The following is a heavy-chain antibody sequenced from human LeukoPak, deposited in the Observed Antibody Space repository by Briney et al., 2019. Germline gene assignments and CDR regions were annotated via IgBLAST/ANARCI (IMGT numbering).Heavy chain of an antibody. CDR3: AREGYYDSTGLDY. D-gene: IGHD3-22*01. CDR1: GGSISTSSYY. CDR2: IFYSGST. Sequence: PSETLSLTCTVSGGSISTSSYYWGWVRQPPGKGLEWIGNIFYSGSTYYSPSLKSRVTISLDTSRNQFSLKLNSVTAADTAVYYCAREGYYDSTGLDYWGQGTLVTVSS. J-gene: IGHJ4*02. V-gene: IGHV4-39*07.